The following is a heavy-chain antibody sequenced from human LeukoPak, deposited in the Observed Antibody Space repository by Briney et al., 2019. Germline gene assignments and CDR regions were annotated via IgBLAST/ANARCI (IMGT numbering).Heavy chain of an antibody. D-gene: IGHD6-13*01. CDR1: GYTFTSYD. CDR3: ARKYSSSWLRDHNWFDP. J-gene: IGHJ5*02. CDR2: MNPNSGNT. Sequence: ASVKFSCKASGYTFTSYDINWVRQATGQGLAWMGWMNPNSGNTGYAQKFQGRVTMTRNTSISTAYMELSSLRSEDTAVYYCARKYSSSWLRDHNWFDPWGQGTLVTVSS. V-gene: IGHV1-8*01.